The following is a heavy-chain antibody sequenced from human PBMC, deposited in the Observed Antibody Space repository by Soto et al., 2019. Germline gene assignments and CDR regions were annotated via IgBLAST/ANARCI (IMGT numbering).Heavy chain of an antibody. CDR2: ISGHNGNK. V-gene: IGHV1-18*01. J-gene: IGHJ4*02. Sequence: QVQLVQSGTEVKKPGASVKVSCKASGYTFTRLGINWVRQAPGQGRERMEGISGHNGNKHSAQNLQGRVTVTTDTTTNTAYMVLRCLGAVDSDDYYFSSDLEAGGQLFEGFDVWGQGTLVTVSS. CDR3: SSDLEAGGQLFEGFDV. CDR1: GYTFTRLG. D-gene: IGHD3-3*01.